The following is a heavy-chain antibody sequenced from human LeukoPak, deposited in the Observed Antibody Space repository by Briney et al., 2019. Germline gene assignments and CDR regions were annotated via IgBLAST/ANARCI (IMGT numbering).Heavy chain of an antibody. CDR2: ISFDGNTK. CDR3: AKAVTTEGRNFDY. Sequence: GGSLRLSCAASGFTFSNYGMHWVRQAPGKGLEGVAVISFDGNTKYFGDSVKGRFTISRDNSKSTMYLQMNSLRPEDTAVYYCAKAVTTEGRNFDYWGQGTLVTVSS. CDR1: GFTFSNYG. D-gene: IGHD4-11*01. V-gene: IGHV3-30*18. J-gene: IGHJ4*02.